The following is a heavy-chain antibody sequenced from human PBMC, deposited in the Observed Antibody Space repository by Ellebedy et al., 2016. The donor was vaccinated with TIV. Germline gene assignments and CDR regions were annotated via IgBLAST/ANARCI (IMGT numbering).Heavy chain of an antibody. CDR2: IYYSGST. J-gene: IGHJ6*02. CDR1: GGSISSSSYY. Sequence: MPSDTLSLTCTVPGGSISSSSYYWGWIRQPPGKGLEWIGKIYYSGSTYYNPSLKSRVTISLDTSKNQFSLKLSSVTAADTAVYYCARESSGWYNSVYYYYYGMDVWGQGTTVTVS. D-gene: IGHD6-19*01. V-gene: IGHV4-39*01. CDR3: ARESSGWYNSVYYYYYGMDV.